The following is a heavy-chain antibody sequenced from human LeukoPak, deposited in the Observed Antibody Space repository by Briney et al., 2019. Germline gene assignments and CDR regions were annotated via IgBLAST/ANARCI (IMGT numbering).Heavy chain of an antibody. CDR1: GYTFTSYG. CDR3: ARESVIVVVPAAIDRWYYYGMDV. V-gene: IGHV1-18*01. CDR2: ISAYNGNT. J-gene: IGHJ6*02. D-gene: IGHD2-2*02. Sequence: SVKVSFKASGYTFTSYGISWVRQAPGQGLEWMGWISAYNGNTNYAQKLQGRVTMTTDTSTSTAYMELRSLRSDDTAVYYCARESVIVVVPAAIDRWYYYGMDVWGQGTTVTVSS.